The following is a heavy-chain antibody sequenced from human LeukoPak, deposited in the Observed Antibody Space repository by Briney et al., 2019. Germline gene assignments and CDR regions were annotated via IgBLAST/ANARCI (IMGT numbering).Heavy chain of an antibody. CDR2: INPNSGGT. Sequence: VASVKVSCKASGYTFTDYYMHWGRQAPGQGLEWMGWINPNSGGTNFAQKFQGRVAMTRDTSISTAYLELGSLRSDDTAVYYCARGRSTGYPYYFEYWGQGTLVTVSS. CDR3: ARGRSTGYPYYFEY. D-gene: IGHD5-12*01. V-gene: IGHV1-2*02. J-gene: IGHJ4*02. CDR1: GYTFTDYY.